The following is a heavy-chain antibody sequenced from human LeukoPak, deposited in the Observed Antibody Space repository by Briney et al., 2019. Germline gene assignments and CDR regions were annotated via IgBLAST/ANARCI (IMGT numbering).Heavy chain of an antibody. D-gene: IGHD6-13*01. J-gene: IGHJ4*02. CDR1: GYTLTELS. CDR2: FDPEDGET. V-gene: IGHV1-24*01. Sequence: ASVKVSCKVSGYTLTELSMHWVRQAPGKGLEWMGGFDPEDGETIYAQKLQGRVTMTTDTSTSTAYMELRSLRSDDTAVYYCARGHSSSWYGDYWGQGTLVTVSS. CDR3: ARGHSSSWYGDY.